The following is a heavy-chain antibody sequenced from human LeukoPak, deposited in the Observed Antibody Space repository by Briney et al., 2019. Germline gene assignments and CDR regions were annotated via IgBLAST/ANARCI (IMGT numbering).Heavy chain of an antibody. D-gene: IGHD1-26*01. CDR3: ARDRYYSVDY. J-gene: IGHJ4*02. V-gene: IGHV3-74*01. CDR1: GFTVSSNY. CDR2: INIDVTGI. Sequence: GGSLRLSCAASGFTVSSNYMSWVRQAPGKGLAWVARINIDVTGIIYADSVKGRFTISTDNAKNTLFLQMNSLRAEDTVVYYCARDRYYSVDYWGQGTLVTVSS.